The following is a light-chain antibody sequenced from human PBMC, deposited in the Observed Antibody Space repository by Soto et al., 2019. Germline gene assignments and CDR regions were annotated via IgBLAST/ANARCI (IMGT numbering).Light chain of an antibody. CDR2: GAS. V-gene: IGKV3-20*01. Sequence: EIVLTQSPGTLSLSPGERATLSCRASQSVSSSYLAWYQQKPGQAPRLLIYGASSRATGIPDRFSGSGSGTDFTLTISRLEPADFAVYYCQQYGSSPPWTFGQGTKVEI. CDR1: QSVSSSY. J-gene: IGKJ1*01. CDR3: QQYGSSPPWT.